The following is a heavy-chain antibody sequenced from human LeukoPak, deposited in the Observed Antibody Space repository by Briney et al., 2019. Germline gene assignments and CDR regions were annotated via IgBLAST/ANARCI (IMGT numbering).Heavy chain of an antibody. D-gene: IGHD5-24*01. CDR3: ARTFERSEREVSGGIDY. J-gene: IGHJ4*02. CDR1: GGSFSGYY. Sequence: PLETLSLTCAVYGGSFSGYYWSWIRQPPGKGLEWIGEINHSGSTNYNPSLKSRVTISVDTSKNQFSLKLSSVTAADTAVYYCARTFERSEREVSGGIDYWGPGNLVTVSS. V-gene: IGHV4-34*01. CDR2: INHSGST.